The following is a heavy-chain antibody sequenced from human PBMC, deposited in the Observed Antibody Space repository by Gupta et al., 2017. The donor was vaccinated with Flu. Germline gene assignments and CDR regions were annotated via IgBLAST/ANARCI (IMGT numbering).Heavy chain of an antibody. V-gene: IGHV4-34*01. CDR1: GGSFSGYY. D-gene: IGHD6-13*01. CDR3: ARGQMGWVAAAGKSPWFDP. J-gene: IGHJ5*02. Sequence: QVQLQPWGAGLLKPSETLSLTCAVYGGSFSGYYWPYIRQPPGKGLEWIGEINHSGSANYNPSLKSRVTISVDRSNNQFSLEVRSVTAADTAVYYCARGQMGWVAAAGKSPWFDPWGQGTLVTVSS. CDR2: INHSGSA.